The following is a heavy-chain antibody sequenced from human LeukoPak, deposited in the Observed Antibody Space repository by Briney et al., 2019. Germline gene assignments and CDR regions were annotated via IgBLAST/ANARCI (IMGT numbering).Heavy chain of an antibody. J-gene: IGHJ4*02. Sequence: GGSLRLSCAASGFTVSSNYMSWVRQAPGKGLEWVSVIYSGGTTYYADSVKGRFTISRDDSKNTLYLQMNSLRAEDTAVYYCARIPYSSSWYLPDYWGQGTLVTVSS. V-gene: IGHV3-53*01. CDR3: ARIPYSSSWYLPDY. D-gene: IGHD6-13*01. CDR2: IYSGGTT. CDR1: GFTVSSNY.